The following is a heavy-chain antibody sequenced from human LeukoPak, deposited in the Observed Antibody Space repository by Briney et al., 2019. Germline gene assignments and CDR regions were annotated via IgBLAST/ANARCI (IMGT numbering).Heavy chain of an antibody. CDR2: IYHSGST. CDR1: GGSISSGGYY. D-gene: IGHD3-22*01. J-gene: IGHJ3*02. V-gene: IGHV4-30-2*01. CDR3: ARIWEDNYDSSGYHDAFDI. Sequence: PSQTLSLTCTVSGGSISSGGYYWSWIRQPPGKGLEWIGYIYHSGSTYYNPSLKSRVTISVDRSKNQFSLKLSSVTAADTAVYYCARIWEDNYDSSGYHDAFDIWGQGTMVTVSS.